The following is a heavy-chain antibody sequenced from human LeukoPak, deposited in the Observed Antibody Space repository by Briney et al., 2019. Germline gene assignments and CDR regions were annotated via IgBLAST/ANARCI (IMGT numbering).Heavy chain of an antibody. Sequence: LRETLSLTCAVSGSSISSSNWWSWVRQPPGKGLEWIGEIYHSGSTNYNPSLKSRVTISVDKSKNQFSLKLSSVTAADTAVYYCAREYNYDRTPTFDYWGQGTLVTVSS. J-gene: IGHJ4*02. CDR1: GSSISSSNW. V-gene: IGHV4-4*02. CDR3: AREYNYDRTPTFDY. CDR2: IYHSGST. D-gene: IGHD3-22*01.